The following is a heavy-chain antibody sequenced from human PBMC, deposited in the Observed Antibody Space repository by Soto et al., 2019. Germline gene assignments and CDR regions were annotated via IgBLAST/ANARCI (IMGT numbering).Heavy chain of an antibody. Sequence: PSQTLSLTCAISGDSVSSNSAAWYWIRQSPSRGLEWLGRTYYRSKWYNDYAVSVKSRISINPDTPKNQFSLQWSSLKASDTAMYYCARPLIRSSSWPFDYWGQGTLVTVSS. V-gene: IGHV6-1*01. D-gene: IGHD6-13*01. CDR3: ARPLIRSSSWPFDY. CDR2: TYYRSKWYN. J-gene: IGHJ4*02. CDR1: GDSVSSNSAA.